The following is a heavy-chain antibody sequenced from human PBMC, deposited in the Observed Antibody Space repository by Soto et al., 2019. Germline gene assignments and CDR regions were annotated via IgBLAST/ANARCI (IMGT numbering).Heavy chain of an antibody. J-gene: IGHJ4*02. D-gene: IGHD1-26*01. CDR2: IDPSDFNT. CDR3: VRHGNGTPYYFDY. CDR1: RYRFIRYW. Sequence: PGESLKISGKGSRYRFIRYWISWVRQMPGKDMEQKERIDPSDFNTTYSPYFQVHVTISIDKSTRTTYLQLRSLQASDNANNNYVRHGNGTPYYFDYWGQGILVGVSS. V-gene: IGHV5-10-1*01.